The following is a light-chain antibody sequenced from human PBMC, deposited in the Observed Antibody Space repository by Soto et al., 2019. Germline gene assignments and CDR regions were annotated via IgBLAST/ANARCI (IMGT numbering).Light chain of an antibody. CDR1: QTISSN. CDR2: AAS. Sequence: IGLSQFSLPMTVSAAERATLSCRASQTISSNLTWYQQKPGQAPKLVIYAASTLATEVPFTFSGSGSGTEFTLTISSLQPEDFATYYCQQSYSYPQTFGRGTKVDIK. CDR3: QQSYSYPQT. J-gene: IGKJ4*01. V-gene: IGKV1-39*01.